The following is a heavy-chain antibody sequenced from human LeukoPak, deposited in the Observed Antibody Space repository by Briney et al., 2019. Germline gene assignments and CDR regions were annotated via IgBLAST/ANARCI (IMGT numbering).Heavy chain of an antibody. CDR3: ARVREGYSSGWYPSYYYYMDV. D-gene: IGHD6-19*01. CDR1: GGSVSNDY. V-gene: IGHV4-59*02. J-gene: IGHJ6*03. Sequence: SETLSLTCTVSGGSVSNDYWSWVRQPPGKALEWIGNIYYSGSTNYNPSLKSRVTISVDTSKNQFSLKLSSVTAADTAAYYCARVREGYSSGWYPSYYYYMDVWGKGTTVTVSS. CDR2: IYYSGST.